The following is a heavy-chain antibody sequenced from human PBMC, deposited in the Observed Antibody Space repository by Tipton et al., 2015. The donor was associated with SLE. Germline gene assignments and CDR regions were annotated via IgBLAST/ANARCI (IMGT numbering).Heavy chain of an antibody. CDR3: ARHGMVHPDYFDY. Sequence: TLSLTCTVYGGSLSGYWWSWIRQSPGKGLEWIGEIYPTGRTDYNPSLMSRVTTPVDTSQNQFSLRLTSVTAADTAVYYCARHGMVHPDYFDYWGQGTLVTVSS. D-gene: IGHD3-3*01. CDR1: GGSLSGYW. J-gene: IGHJ4*02. V-gene: IGHV4-34*01. CDR2: IYPTGRT.